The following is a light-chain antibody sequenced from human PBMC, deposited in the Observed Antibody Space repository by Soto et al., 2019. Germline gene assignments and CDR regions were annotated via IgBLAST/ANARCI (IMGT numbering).Light chain of an antibody. J-gene: IGLJ1*01. CDR1: SSDIGNYNY. CDR3: CSYAGSYSYV. CDR2: DVT. V-gene: IGLV2-11*01. Sequence: QSALTQPRSVSGSPGQSVTISCTGTSSDIGNYNYVSWYQQHPGKAPKLMIYDVTERPSGVPDRFSGSKSGNTASLTISGLQAEDEADDYCCSYAGSYSYVFATGTKVTGL.